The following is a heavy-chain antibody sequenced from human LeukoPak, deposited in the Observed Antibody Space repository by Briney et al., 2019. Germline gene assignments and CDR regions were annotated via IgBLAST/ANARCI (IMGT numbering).Heavy chain of an antibody. CDR1: GYTFTSYY. CDR2: INPSGGST. V-gene: IGHV1-46*01. D-gene: IGHD3-22*01. Sequence: GASVKVSCKASGYTFTSYYMHWVRQAPGQGLEWMGIINPSGGSTSYAQKFQGRVTMTRDTSTSTVYMELSSLRSEDTAVYYCARFRYYDSSGSYAFDIWGQGTMVTASS. CDR3: ARFRYYDSSGSYAFDI. J-gene: IGHJ3*02.